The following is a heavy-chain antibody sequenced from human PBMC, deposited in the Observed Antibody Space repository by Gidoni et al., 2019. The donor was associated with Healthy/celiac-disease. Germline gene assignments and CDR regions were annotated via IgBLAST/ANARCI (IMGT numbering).Heavy chain of an antibody. Sequence: EVQLVESGGGLVPPGGSLRLSCAASGFTVRSNYMSWVRQAPGKGLEWVSVIYSGGSTYYADSVKGRFTISRDNSKNTLYLQMNSLRAEDTAVYYCARDSSGWYKDNYGMDVWGQGTTVTVSS. D-gene: IGHD6-19*01. CDR2: IYSGGST. CDR3: ARDSSGWYKDNYGMDV. V-gene: IGHV3-66*01. J-gene: IGHJ6*02. CDR1: GFTVRSNY.